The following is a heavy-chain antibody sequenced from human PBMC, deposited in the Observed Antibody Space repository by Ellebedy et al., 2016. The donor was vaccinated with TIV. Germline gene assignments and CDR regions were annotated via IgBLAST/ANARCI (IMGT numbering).Heavy chain of an antibody. Sequence: MPGGSLRLSCAVYGASLSGYQWSWIRLSPEKGLQWIVEINDVGTTNYNPSRKSRVTISLETSKNQFPLKLSSVTAADTAVYYCARHGVLLWFGEVYGMDVWGQGTTVTVSS. V-gene: IGHV4-34*01. D-gene: IGHD3-10*01. CDR2: INDVGTT. CDR3: ARHGVLLWFGEVYGMDV. CDR1: GASLSGYQ. J-gene: IGHJ6*02.